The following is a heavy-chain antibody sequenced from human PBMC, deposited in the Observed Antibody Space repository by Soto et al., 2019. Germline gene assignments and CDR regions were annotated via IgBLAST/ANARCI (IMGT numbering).Heavy chain of an antibody. Sequence: GGSLRLSCAASGFTFSDYAMSWVRQAPGKGLEWVSAIGTRDDIFYADSVKGRFTISRDNSKSTLYLQMNSLRAEDTAVYYCGKGRSYYYYYGVDVWGQGTTVTVSS. CDR2: IGTRDDI. V-gene: IGHV3-23*01. CDR1: GFTFSDYA. D-gene: IGHD1-26*01. CDR3: GKGRSYYYYYGVDV. J-gene: IGHJ6*02.